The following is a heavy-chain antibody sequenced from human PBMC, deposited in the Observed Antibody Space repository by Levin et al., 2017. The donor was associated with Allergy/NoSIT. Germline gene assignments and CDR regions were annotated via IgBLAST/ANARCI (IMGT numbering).Heavy chain of an antibody. CDR3: ARSSKFYSESSTYWAFDY. D-gene: IGHD3-22*01. Sequence: SQTLSLTCAVSGYSISNNNWWGWIRQPPGKGLEWIAYIYYSGSTYYNPSLNSRVTISVDTSKNHFSLKLSSVTAVDTAVYYCARSSKFYSESSTYWAFDYWGQGTLVTVSS. V-gene: IGHV4-28*01. J-gene: IGHJ4*02. CDR2: IYYSGST. CDR1: GYSISNNNW.